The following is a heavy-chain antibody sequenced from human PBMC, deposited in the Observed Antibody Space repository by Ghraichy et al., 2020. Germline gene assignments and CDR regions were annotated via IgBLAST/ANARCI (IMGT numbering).Heavy chain of an antibody. CDR3: ARARPTMVRGVIGY. J-gene: IGHJ4*02. CDR2: IKQDGSEK. V-gene: IGHV3-7*01. Sequence: GGSLRLSCAASGFTFSSYWMSWVRQAPGKGLEWVANIKQDGSEKYYVDSVKGRFTISRDNAKNSLYLQMNSLRAEDTAVYYCARARPTMVRGVIGYWGQGTLVTVSS. D-gene: IGHD3-10*01. CDR1: GFTFSSYW.